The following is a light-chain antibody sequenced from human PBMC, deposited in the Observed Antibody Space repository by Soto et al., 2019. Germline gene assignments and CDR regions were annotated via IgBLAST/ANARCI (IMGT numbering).Light chain of an antibody. J-gene: IGKJ1*01. Sequence: EIVLTQSPGTLSLSPGQRATLPCRASESISRDYLAWYQQRLGQAPRLLIYGASSGATGIPDRFSGSGSGTDFTLTISRLEPEDFAVYDCHQYNEWPWTFGRGTKVDIK. CDR3: HQYNEWPWT. CDR2: GAS. V-gene: IGKV3-20*01. CDR1: ESISRDY.